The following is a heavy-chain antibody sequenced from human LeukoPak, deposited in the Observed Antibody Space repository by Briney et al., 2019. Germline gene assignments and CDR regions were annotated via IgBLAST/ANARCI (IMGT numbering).Heavy chain of an antibody. Sequence: GASVKVSCKASGGTFSSYAISWVRQAPGQGLEWMGGIIPIFGTANYAQKFQGRVTITADKSTSTAYMELSSLRSEDTAVYYCARDPKTAQLDYYFDYWGQGTLVTVSS. D-gene: IGHD2-2*01. CDR2: IIPIFGTA. CDR3: ARDPKTAQLDYYFDY. CDR1: GGTFSSYA. J-gene: IGHJ4*02. V-gene: IGHV1-69*06.